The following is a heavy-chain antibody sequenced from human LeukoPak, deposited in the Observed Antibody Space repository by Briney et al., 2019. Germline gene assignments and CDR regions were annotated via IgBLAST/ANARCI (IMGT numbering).Heavy chain of an antibody. J-gene: IGHJ4*02. CDR2: INHSGST. CDR3: ARGYKGPDY. V-gene: IGHV4-34*01. Sequence: PSETLSLTCAVYGGSFSGYYWSWIRQPPGKGLEWIGEINHSGSTNYNPSLKSRVTISVDTSKNQFSLKLSRVTAADTAVYYCARGYKGPDYWGQGTLVTVSS. CDR1: GGSFSGYY. D-gene: IGHD5-24*01.